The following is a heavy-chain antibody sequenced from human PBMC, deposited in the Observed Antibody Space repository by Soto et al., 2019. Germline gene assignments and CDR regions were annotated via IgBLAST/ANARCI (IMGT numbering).Heavy chain of an antibody. CDR3: ARGAKNIYAMDV. J-gene: IGHJ6*02. CDR2: IKFDGSST. V-gene: IGHV3-74*01. Sequence: EVQLVESGGGLVQPGGSLRLSCAASGFAFSTYWMHWVRQAPGKGLLWVARIKFDGSSTYSADSVKGRFTISRDDAKNTLYLQMNGLRVDDTAVYQCARGAKNIYAMDVWGQGTTVTVSS. CDR1: GFAFSTYW.